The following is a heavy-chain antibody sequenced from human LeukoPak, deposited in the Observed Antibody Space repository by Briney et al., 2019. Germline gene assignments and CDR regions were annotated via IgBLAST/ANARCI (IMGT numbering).Heavy chain of an antibody. V-gene: IGHV1-69*04. CDR1: GGTFSSYI. CDR3: ARDGVVPAAIDPYYFDY. D-gene: IGHD2-2*02. J-gene: IGHJ4*02. CDR2: IIPILGIA. Sequence: GASVKVSCKASGGTFSSYIISWVRQAPGQGLEWMGRIIPILGIANYAQKFQGRVTITADKSTSTAYMELSSLRSEDTAVYYCARDGVVPAAIDPYYFDYWGQGTLVTVSS.